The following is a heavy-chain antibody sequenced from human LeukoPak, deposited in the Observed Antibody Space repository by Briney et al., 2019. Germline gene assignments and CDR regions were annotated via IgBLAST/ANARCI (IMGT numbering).Heavy chain of an antibody. D-gene: IGHD3-10*01. Sequence: SETLSLTCTVSGGSISSSSYYWGWIRQPPGKGLEWIGSIYYSGSTYYNPSLKSRVTISVDTSKNQFSLKLSSVTAADTAVYYCAGALLWFGGPFDYWGQGTLVTVSS. CDR2: IYYSGST. CDR3: AGALLWFGGPFDY. J-gene: IGHJ4*02. CDR1: GGSISSSSYY. V-gene: IGHV4-39*01.